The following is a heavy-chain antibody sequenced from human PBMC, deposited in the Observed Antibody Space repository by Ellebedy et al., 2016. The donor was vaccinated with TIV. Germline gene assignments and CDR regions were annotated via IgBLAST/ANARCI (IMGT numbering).Heavy chain of an antibody. J-gene: IGHJ5*02. D-gene: IGHD3-3*01. CDR2: FDPEDGET. Sequence: ASVKVSXXVSGYTLTELSMHWVRQAPGKGLEWMGGFDPEDGETIYAQKFQGRVTMTEDTSTDTAYMELSSLRSEDTAVYYCATTPNYDLQGWFNPWGQGTLVTVSS. CDR3: ATTPNYDLQGWFNP. CDR1: GYTLTELS. V-gene: IGHV1-24*01.